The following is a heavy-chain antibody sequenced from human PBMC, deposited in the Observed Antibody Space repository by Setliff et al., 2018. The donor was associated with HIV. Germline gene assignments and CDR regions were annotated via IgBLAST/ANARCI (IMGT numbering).Heavy chain of an antibody. D-gene: IGHD1-26*01. J-gene: IGHJ4*02. Sequence: GGSLRLSCTASGFTFGDYAMSWVRQAPGKGLEWVGFIRSKAYGGTTEYAASVKGRFTISRDDSKSIAYMQMNSLKTEDTAVYYCTTDLGGSYHGWNYWGQGTLVTVSS. CDR3: TTDLGGSYHGWNY. CDR2: IRSKAYGGTT. V-gene: IGHV3-49*04. CDR1: GFTFGDYA.